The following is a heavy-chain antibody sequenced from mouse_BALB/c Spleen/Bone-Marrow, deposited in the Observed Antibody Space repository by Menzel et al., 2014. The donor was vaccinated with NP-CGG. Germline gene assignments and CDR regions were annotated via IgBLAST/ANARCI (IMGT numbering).Heavy chain of an antibody. D-gene: IGHD2-1*01. V-gene: IGHV14-3*02. Sequence: VQLQQSGAELVKPGASVKLSCTASGFNTKDTYMHWVKQRPKQGLEWIGRIDPANGNTKFDPKFQGKATITADTSSNTAYLQLSSLTSEDTAVYYCARGNYYFDYWGQGTTLTVSS. J-gene: IGHJ2*01. CDR1: GFNTKDTY. CDR3: ARGNYYFDY. CDR2: IDPANGNT.